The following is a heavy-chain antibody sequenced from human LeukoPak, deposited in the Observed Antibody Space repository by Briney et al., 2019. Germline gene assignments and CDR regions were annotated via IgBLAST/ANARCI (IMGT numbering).Heavy chain of an antibody. CDR1: GFTFGSCA. CDR3: AKGWGATLYYYYGMDV. J-gene: IGHJ6*02. CDR2: SSGDGSST. D-gene: IGHD1-26*01. V-gene: IGHV3-43*02. Sequence: GGSLRLSCAASGFTFGSCAMYWVRQAPGQGLEWVSLSSGDGSSTYYSNSEKGRFTISRDNSKNYLYLQMNSLRTEDTALYYCAKGWGATLYYYYGMDVWGQGTTVTVSS.